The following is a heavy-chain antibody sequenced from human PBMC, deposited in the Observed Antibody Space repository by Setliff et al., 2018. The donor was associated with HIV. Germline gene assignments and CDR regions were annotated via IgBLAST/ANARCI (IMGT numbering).Heavy chain of an antibody. Sequence: SVKVSCKASGGTFSDYAISWVRQAPGQGLEWMGGIIPMIGLATYAQKFQGRVTITTDESTSTAYMELSSLTSEDTAMYYCVREDGFCSGGSCYLDFWGQGALVTVSS. CDR1: GGTFSDYA. V-gene: IGHV1-69*05. CDR2: IIPMIGLA. CDR3: VREDGFCSGGSCYLDF. D-gene: IGHD2-15*01. J-gene: IGHJ4*02.